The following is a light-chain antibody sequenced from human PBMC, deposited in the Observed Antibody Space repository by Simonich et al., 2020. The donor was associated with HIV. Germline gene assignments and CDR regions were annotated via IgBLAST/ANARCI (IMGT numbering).Light chain of an antibody. CDR3: SSYTTGTTLV. CDR1: SSDVGGYNY. CDR2: DVS. J-gene: IGLJ3*02. V-gene: IGLV2-14*03. Sequence: QSALTQPASVSGSPGQSITISCTGTSSDVGGYNYVSWYQQHPGKAPKLMIYDVSKRPSGVSNRCSGSKSGNTASLTISGLQAEDEADYYCSSYTTGTTLVFGGGSKLTVL.